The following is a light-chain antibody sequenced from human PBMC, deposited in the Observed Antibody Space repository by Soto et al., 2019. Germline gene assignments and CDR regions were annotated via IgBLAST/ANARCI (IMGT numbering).Light chain of an antibody. V-gene: IGKV1-39*01. CDR3: QQTHMFPLT. CDR2: LVS. J-gene: IGKJ1*01. CDR1: QTMTNY. Sequence: IQMTQSPSSLSASVGDRVTITCRTSQTMTNYLNWDQHKPGEAPKLLIYLVSNLQSGVPSRFSGSGSGTDFTLTISSLQPEDVATYYCQQTHMFPLTFGQGTTVDI.